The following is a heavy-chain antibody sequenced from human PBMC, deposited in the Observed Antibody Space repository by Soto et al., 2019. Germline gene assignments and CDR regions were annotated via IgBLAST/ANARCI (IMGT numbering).Heavy chain of an antibody. CDR3: ARDLRQWLAKGRAHWFDP. J-gene: IGHJ5*02. CDR1: GFTFSSYG. CDR2: IWYDGSNK. V-gene: IGHV3-33*01. D-gene: IGHD6-19*01. Sequence: GGSLRLSCAASGFTFSSYGMHWVRQAPGKGLEWVAVIWYDGSNKYYADSVKGRFTISRDNSKNTLYLQMNSLRAEDTAVYYCARDLRQWLAKGRAHWFDPWGQGTLVTVSS.